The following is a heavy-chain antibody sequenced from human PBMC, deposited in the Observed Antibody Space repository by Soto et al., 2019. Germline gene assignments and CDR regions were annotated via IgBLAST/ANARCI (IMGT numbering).Heavy chain of an antibody. D-gene: IGHD4-17*01. J-gene: IGHJ4*02. CDR1: GFSFSTYY. Sequence: EVQLVESGGVVVQPGESLRLSCAASGFSFSTYYMHWVRQVPGKGLVWVSRIHSDGSTTTYADSVRGRFTISRDNTKNTLYLQMNSLRAEDTAVYYCAATYGSNTHFLYWGQGTLVTVST. V-gene: IGHV3-74*01. CDR2: IHSDGSTT. CDR3: AATYGSNTHFLY.